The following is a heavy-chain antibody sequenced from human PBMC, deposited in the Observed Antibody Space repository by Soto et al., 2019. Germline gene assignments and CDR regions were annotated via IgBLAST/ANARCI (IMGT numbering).Heavy chain of an antibody. Sequence: SLRLSCAASGFTFSSSAMTWVRQASGKGLEWVSAISGGGTVTYYTDSVKGRFTISRDNSKNTLYLQMNSLRAEDTAVYYCTRNTSGRQGSAFDIWGQGTMVTVSS. V-gene: IGHV3-23*01. J-gene: IGHJ3*02. CDR2: ISGGGTVT. CDR1: GFTFSSSA. D-gene: IGHD6-19*01. CDR3: TRNTSGRQGSAFDI.